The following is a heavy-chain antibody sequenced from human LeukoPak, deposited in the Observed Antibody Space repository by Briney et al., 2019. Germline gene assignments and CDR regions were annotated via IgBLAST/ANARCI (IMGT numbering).Heavy chain of an antibody. CDR1: GGSFSGYY. Sequence: SETLSLTCAVYGGSFSGYYWSWIRQPPGKGLEWIGEINHSGSTNYNPSLKSRVTISVDKSKNQFSLKLSSVTAADTAVYYCARDGTGVPYYFDYWGQGTLVTVSS. D-gene: IGHD1-26*01. CDR2: INHSGST. J-gene: IGHJ4*02. CDR3: ARDGTGVPYYFDY. V-gene: IGHV4-34*01.